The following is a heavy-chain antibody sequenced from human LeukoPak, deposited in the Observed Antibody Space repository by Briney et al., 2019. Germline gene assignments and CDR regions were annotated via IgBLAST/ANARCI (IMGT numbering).Heavy chain of an antibody. Sequence: SETLSLTCTVSGGSISSYYWSWIRQLPGKGLEWIGYIYYSGSTNYNPSLKSRVTISVDTSKNQFSLKLSSVTAADTAVYYCARVGQLDDWFDPWGQGTLVTVSS. CDR3: ARVGQLDDWFDP. CDR2: IYYSGST. D-gene: IGHD6-6*01. V-gene: IGHV4-59*01. J-gene: IGHJ5*02. CDR1: GGSISSYY.